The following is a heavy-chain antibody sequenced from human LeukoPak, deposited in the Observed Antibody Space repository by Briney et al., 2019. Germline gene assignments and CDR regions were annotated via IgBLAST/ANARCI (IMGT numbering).Heavy chain of an antibody. CDR2: IYPGDPDT. CDR3: ARGGYDSSGYAYYYYYMDV. CDR1: GYSFTSYW. V-gene: IGHV5-51*01. D-gene: IGHD3-22*01. J-gene: IGHJ6*03. Sequence: GESLKISCKGSGYSFTSYWIGWVRQMPGKGLEWMGIIYPGDPDTRYSPSFQGQVTISADKSISTAYLQWSSLKASDTAMYYCARGGYDSSGYAYYYYYMDVWGKGTTVTVSS.